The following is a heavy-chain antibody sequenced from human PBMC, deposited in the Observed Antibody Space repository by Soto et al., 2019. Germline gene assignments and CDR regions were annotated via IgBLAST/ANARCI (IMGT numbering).Heavy chain of an antibody. D-gene: IGHD2-15*01. J-gene: IGHJ1*01. CDR2: INHSGST. V-gene: IGHV4-34*01. CDR3: AREAHIVVVVAAHYRTREYFQH. CDR1: GGSFSGYY. Sequence: QVQLQQWGAGLLKPSETLSLTCAVYGGSFSGYYWSWIRQPPGKGLEWIGEINHSGSTNYNPSLKCRVTISVDASKNQFSLTLSSVTAADTAVYYCAREAHIVVVVAAHYRTREYFQHWGQGTLVTVSS.